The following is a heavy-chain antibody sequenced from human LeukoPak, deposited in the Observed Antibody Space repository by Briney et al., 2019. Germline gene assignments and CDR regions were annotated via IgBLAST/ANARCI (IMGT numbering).Heavy chain of an antibody. Sequence: GGSLRLSCSASGFTFSSYAMHWVRQAPGKGLEYVSAISSNGGSTYYADPVKGRFTISRDNSKNTLYLQMSSLRAEDTAVYYCVKGVVVPAATGFDPWGQGTLVTVSS. D-gene: IGHD2-2*01. CDR2: ISSNGGST. CDR3: VKGVVVPAATGFDP. J-gene: IGHJ5*02. CDR1: GFTFSSYA. V-gene: IGHV3-64D*06.